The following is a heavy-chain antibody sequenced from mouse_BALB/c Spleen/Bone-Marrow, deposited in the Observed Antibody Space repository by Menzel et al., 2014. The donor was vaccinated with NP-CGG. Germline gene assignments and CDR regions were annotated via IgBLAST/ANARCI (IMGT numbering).Heavy chain of an antibody. CDR3: ARSTTVVVRYWYFDV. CDR1: GYTFTSYW. J-gene: IGHJ1*01. V-gene: IGHV1S81*02. CDR2: IDPSNGRT. Sequence: VQLQQSGAGLVKPGASVKLSCKASGYTFTSYWMHWVKQRPGQGLEWIGEIDPSNGRTNYNEKFKNKATLTVDKSSSTAYMQLSSLTSEDSAVYYCARSTTVVVRYWYFDVWGAGTTVTVSS. D-gene: IGHD1-1*01.